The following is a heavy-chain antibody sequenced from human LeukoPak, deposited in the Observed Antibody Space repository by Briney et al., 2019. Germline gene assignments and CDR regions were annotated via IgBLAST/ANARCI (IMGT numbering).Heavy chain of an antibody. Sequence: GGSLRLSCAASGFTFSSYSMNWVRQALGKRLEWVSYISSSSGTIYYADSVKGRFSISRDNAKNSLYLQMNSLRAEDTAVYYCASLYSYGHTNWGQGTLVTVSS. CDR1: GFTFSSYS. D-gene: IGHD5-18*01. CDR3: ASLYSYGHTN. V-gene: IGHV3-48*01. J-gene: IGHJ4*02. CDR2: ISSSSGTI.